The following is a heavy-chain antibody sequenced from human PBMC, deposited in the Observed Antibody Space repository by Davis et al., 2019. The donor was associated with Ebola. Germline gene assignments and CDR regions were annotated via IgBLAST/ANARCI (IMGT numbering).Heavy chain of an antibody. Sequence: ASVKVSCKASGYTFTSYYMHWVRQAPGQGLEWMGIINPSGGSTSYAQKFQGRVTMTRDTSTSTVYMELSSLRSEDTAVYYCARETYYYDSSGAFDIWGQGTMVTVSS. CDR1: GYTFTSYY. CDR3: ARETYYYDSSGAFDI. V-gene: IGHV1-46*01. D-gene: IGHD3-22*01. CDR2: INPSGGST. J-gene: IGHJ3*02.